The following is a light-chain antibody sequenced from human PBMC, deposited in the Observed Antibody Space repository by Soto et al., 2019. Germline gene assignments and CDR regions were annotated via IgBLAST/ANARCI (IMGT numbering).Light chain of an antibody. CDR3: SSYAGSNYV. CDR1: SSDVGGYNY. J-gene: IGLJ1*01. Sequence: QSVLTQPPSASGSPGQSVTISCTGTSSDVGGYNYVSWYQQHPGKAPKLMIYEVSKRPSGVPDRFSGSKSGNTASLTVSGLQAEDEADYYCSSYAGSNYVFGTGTKVNVL. CDR2: EVS. V-gene: IGLV2-8*01.